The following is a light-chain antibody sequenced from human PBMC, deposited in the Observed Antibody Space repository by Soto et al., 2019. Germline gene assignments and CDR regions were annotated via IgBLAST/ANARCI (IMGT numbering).Light chain of an antibody. J-gene: IGKJ1*01. V-gene: IGKV3-15*01. CDR1: QSVSGD. CDR3: QQYRSWPLT. CDR2: AAS. Sequence: EIVMTQSPATLSVSPGERATLSCRASQSVSGDLAWYQQKPGQTPSLLIYAASTRATGIPARFSGSGSGTEFTLTINSLQSDDFAVYYCQQYRSWPLTFGQGTKVEI.